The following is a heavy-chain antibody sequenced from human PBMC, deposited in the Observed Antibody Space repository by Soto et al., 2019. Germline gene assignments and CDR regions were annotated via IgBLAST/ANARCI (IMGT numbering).Heavy chain of an antibody. V-gene: IGHV4-30-4*01. CDR3: ATYYDSSGPTFDY. Sequence: SETLSLTCTVSGGSISSGDHYWSWVRQPPGKGLESIGYIYYSGTTYYNPSLKSRLTISVDTSKNQCSLKLSSVTAADTAVYYCATYYDSSGPTFDYWGQGALVTVSS. CDR1: GGSISSGDHY. D-gene: IGHD3-22*01. CDR2: IYYSGTT. J-gene: IGHJ4*02.